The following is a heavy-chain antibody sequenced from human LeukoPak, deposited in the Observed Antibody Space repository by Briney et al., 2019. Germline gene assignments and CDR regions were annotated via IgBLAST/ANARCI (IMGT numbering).Heavy chain of an antibody. Sequence: ASVKVSCKVSGYTLTELSMHWVRQAPGKGLEWMGRFDPEDGETIYAQKFQGRVTMTEDTSTDTTYMELSSLRSEDTAVYYCATEGAYYDSSGYSDYWGQGTLVTVSS. V-gene: IGHV1-24*01. CDR1: GYTLTELS. J-gene: IGHJ4*02. CDR3: ATEGAYYDSSGYSDY. CDR2: FDPEDGET. D-gene: IGHD3-22*01.